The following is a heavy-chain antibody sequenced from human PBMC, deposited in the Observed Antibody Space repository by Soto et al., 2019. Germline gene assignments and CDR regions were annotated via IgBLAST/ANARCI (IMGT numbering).Heavy chain of an antibody. CDR1: GGSISSSSYY. J-gene: IGHJ4*02. V-gene: IGHV4-39*01. CDR3: ARRIGSGTYYFDY. Sequence: PSEPLSLTCTVSGGSISSSSYYWGWIRQPPGKGLEWIGSIYYSGSTYYNPSLKSRVTISVDTSKNQFSLKLSSVTAADTAVYYCARRIGSGTYYFDYWGQGTLVTVSS. CDR2: IYYSGST. D-gene: IGHD1-26*01.